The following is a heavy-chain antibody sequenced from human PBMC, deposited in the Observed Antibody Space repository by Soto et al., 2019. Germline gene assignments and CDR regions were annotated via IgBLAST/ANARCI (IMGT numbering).Heavy chain of an antibody. J-gene: IGHJ6*02. CDR2: IYYSGST. CDR1: GGSISSSSYY. D-gene: IGHD3-10*01. Sequence: SETLSLTCTVPGGSISSSSYYWGWIRQPPGKGLEWIGSIYYSGSTYYNPSLKSRVTISVDTSKNQFSLKLSSVTAADTAVYYCARLPIYGSGRIRAYYYYGMDVWGQGTTVTVS. CDR3: ARLPIYGSGRIRAYYYYGMDV. V-gene: IGHV4-39*01.